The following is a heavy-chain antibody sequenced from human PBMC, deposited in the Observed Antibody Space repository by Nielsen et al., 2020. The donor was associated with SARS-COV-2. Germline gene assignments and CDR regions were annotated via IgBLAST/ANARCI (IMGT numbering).Heavy chain of an antibody. V-gene: IGHV3-23*01. J-gene: IGHJ4*02. CDR3: AKISGSQRHYFDF. D-gene: IGHD1-26*01. Sequence: ESLKISCAASGFSFSSYAMTWVRQTPGKVLEWVSSIGTTGDKTFYADSVKGRFTISRDNSKNTLYLQLNSLRAEDTAVFYCAKISGSQRHYFDFWGQGALVTVSS. CDR1: GFSFSSYA. CDR2: IGTTGDKT.